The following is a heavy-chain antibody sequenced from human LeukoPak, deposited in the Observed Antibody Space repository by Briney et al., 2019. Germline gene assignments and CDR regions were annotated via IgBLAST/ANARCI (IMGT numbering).Heavy chain of an antibody. CDR3: ARHDYGDHGLGD. CDR2: IDPSDSYT. V-gene: IGHV5-10-1*01. Sequence: GESLKISCKGSGYRFTSYWISWVRQMPGKGLEWMGRIDPSDSYTNYSPSFQGHVTISADKSISTAYLQWSSLKASDTAMYYCARHDYGDHGLGDWGQGTLVTVSS. CDR1: GYRFTSYW. D-gene: IGHD4-17*01. J-gene: IGHJ4*02.